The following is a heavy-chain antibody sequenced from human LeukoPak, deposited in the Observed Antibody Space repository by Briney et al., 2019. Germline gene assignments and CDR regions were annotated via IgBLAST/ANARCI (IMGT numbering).Heavy chain of an antibody. J-gene: IGHJ4*02. D-gene: IGHD2-21*02. CDR3: AKLTGSNCYLPVDY. Sequence: GGSLRLSCAASGFTVSSNYMNWVRQAPGKGLEWVSAISGSSDNTYYAGSVKGRFTISRDNSKNTLCLQMNSLRAEDAAVYYCAKLTGSNCYLPVDYWGQGALVTVSS. CDR2: ISGSSDNT. CDR1: GFTVSSNY. V-gene: IGHV3-23*01.